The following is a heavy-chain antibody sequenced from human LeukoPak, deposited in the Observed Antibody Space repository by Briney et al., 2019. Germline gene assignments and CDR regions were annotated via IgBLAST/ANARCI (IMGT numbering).Heavy chain of an antibody. CDR1: GFTVSSNY. D-gene: IGHD3-16*01. J-gene: IGHJ4*02. V-gene: IGHV3-53*01. CDR2: VYSGSNT. Sequence: GGSLRLSCAASGFTVSSNYMSWVRQASGKGLEWVSLVYSGSNTYYADSVKGRFTISRDNSKNTLYLQMNSLRAEDTAVYYCARDTQGGYLDYWGQGTLVTVSS. CDR3: ARDTQGGYLDY.